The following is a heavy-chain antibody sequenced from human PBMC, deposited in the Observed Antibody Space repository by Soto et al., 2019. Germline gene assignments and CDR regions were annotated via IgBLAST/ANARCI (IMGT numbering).Heavy chain of an antibody. CDR3: ARIHLETIMGLDY. J-gene: IGHJ4*02. CDR1: GFTFNNYG. D-gene: IGHD5-18*01. V-gene: IGHV3-33*01. Sequence: GGSLRLSCAASGFTFNNYGFHWVRQAPGKGLEWVAVVWSDGNNKYYADSVKGRFTISRDSSKNTLYLQMNSLRVEDTAVYYCARIHLETIMGLDYWGQGTPVTVSS. CDR2: VWSDGNNK.